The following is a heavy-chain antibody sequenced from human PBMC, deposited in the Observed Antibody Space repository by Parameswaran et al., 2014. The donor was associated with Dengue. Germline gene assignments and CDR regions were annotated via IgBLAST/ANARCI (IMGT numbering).Heavy chain of an antibody. CDR2: IIPIFGTA. V-gene: IGHV1-69*01. Sequence: SWVRQAPGQGLEWMGGIIPIFGTANYAQKFQGRVTITADESTSTAYMELSSLRSEDTAVYYCARDPARTGETDYWGQGTLVTVSS. D-gene: IGHD7-27*01. J-gene: IGHJ4*02. CDR3: ARDPARTGETDY.